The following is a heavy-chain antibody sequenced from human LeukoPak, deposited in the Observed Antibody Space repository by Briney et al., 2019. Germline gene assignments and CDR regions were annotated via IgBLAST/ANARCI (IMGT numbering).Heavy chain of an antibody. D-gene: IGHD3-22*01. CDR3: AATPNDYDCSGYYLDY. CDR1: GFTFSSYG. J-gene: IGHJ4*02. CDR2: IWYDGSNK. Sequence: PGGSLRLSCAASGFTFSSYGMHWVRQAPGKGLEWVAVIWYDGSNKYYADSVKGRFTISRDNSKNTLYLQMNSLRAEDTAVYYCAATPNDYDCSGYYLDYWGQGTLVTVSS. V-gene: IGHV3-33*01.